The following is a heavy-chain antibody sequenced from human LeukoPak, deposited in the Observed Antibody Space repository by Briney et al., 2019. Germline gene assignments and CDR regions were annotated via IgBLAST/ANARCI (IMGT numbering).Heavy chain of an antibody. CDR3: ARGGVAVGYGDYVRGGGYFDY. CDR2: INHSGST. V-gene: IGHV4-34*01. Sequence: SETLSLTCAVYGGSFSGYYWSWIRQPPGKGLEWIGEINHSGSTNYNPSLKSRVTISVDTSKNQFSPKLSSVTAADTAVYYCARGGVAVGYGDYVRGGGYFDYWGQGTLVTVSS. CDR1: GGSFSGYY. D-gene: IGHD4-17*01. J-gene: IGHJ4*02.